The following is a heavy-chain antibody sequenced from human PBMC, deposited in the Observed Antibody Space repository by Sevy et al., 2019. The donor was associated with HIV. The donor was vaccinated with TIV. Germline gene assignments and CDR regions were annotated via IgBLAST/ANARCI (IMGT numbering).Heavy chain of an antibody. CDR2: IWYDGSNK. Sequence: GGSLRLSCAASGFTFSSYGMHWVRQAPGKGLEWVAVIWYDGSNKYYADSVKGRFTISRDNSKNTLYLQMNSLSAEDTAVYYCARDYWRSSWQDRTGMDVWGQGTTVTVSS. V-gene: IGHV3-33*01. CDR3: ARDYWRSSWQDRTGMDV. J-gene: IGHJ6*02. D-gene: IGHD6-13*01. CDR1: GFTFSSYG.